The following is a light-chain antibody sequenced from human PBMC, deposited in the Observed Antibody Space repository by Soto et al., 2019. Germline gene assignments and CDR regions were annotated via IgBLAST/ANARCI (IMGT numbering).Light chain of an antibody. CDR1: QSVTSSY. CDR2: GAS. CDR3: QQYGSSRT. V-gene: IGKV3-20*01. J-gene: IGKJ1*01. Sequence: ENVLTQSPGTLSLSPGERATLSCRASQSVTSSYLAWYQQKPGQAPRLLIYGASNRATGIPDRFSGSGSGTDFTLTISRLEPEDFAVYYCQQYGSSRTFGLGTKVDIK.